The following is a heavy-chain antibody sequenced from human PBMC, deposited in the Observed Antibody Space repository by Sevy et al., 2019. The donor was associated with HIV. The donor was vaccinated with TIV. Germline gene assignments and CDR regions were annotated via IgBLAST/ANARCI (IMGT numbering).Heavy chain of an antibody. CDR3: ARDPRVFGDYLLTHFDY. CDR1: GFAFSDHG. V-gene: IGHV3-33*01. D-gene: IGHD4-17*01. CDR2: IGYDGKNQ. J-gene: IGHJ4*02. Sequence: GGSLRLSCAASGFAFSDHGMHWVRQPPGKGLEWVAVIGYDGKNQHFADSGKGRFTISRDNSKNTVYLQLRSLRAEDTAIYYCARDPRVFGDYLLTHFDYWGQGVLVTVSS.